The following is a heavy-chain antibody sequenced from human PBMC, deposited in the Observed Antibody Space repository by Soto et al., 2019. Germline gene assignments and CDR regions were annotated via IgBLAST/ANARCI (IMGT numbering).Heavy chain of an antibody. J-gene: IGHJ6*02. Sequence: SGPTLVNPTETLTLTCTVSGFSLSNARMGVSWIRQPPGKALEWLAHIFSNDEKSYSTSLKSRLTISKDTSKSQVVLTMTNMDPVDTATYYCARIRSDSIVVVPAALKYYYYGMDVWGQGTTVTVSS. D-gene: IGHD2-2*01. V-gene: IGHV2-26*01. CDR2: IFSNDEK. CDR3: ARIRSDSIVVVPAALKYYYYGMDV. CDR1: GFSLSNARMG.